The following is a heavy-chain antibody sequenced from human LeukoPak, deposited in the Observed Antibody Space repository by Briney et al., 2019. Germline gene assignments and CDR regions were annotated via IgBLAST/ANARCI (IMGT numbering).Heavy chain of an antibody. CDR1: GFTFDDYA. D-gene: IGHD5-24*01. Sequence: GGSLRLSCAASGFTFDDYAMHWVRQAPGKGLEWVSGISWNSGSIGYADSVKGRFTISRDNAKNSLYLQMNSLRAEDTALYYCAKDTLHEVSFNTGKQGAVEKVGYWGQGTLVTVSS. CDR2: ISWNSGSI. V-gene: IGHV3-9*01. CDR3: AKDTLHEVSFNTGKQGAVEKVGY. J-gene: IGHJ4*02.